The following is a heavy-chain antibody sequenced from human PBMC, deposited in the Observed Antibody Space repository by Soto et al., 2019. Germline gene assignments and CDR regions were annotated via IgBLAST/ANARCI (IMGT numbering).Heavy chain of an antibody. CDR1: GYTFTGYY. J-gene: IGHJ6*02. V-gene: IGHV1-2*04. Sequence: ASVKVSCKASGYTFTGYYMHWVRQAPGQGLEWMGWINPNSGGTNYAQKFQGWVTMTRDTSISTAYMELSRLRSDDTAVYYCARDLMVRGVNYYYYGMDVWGQGTTVTSP. CDR2: INPNSGGT. D-gene: IGHD3-10*01. CDR3: ARDLMVRGVNYYYYGMDV.